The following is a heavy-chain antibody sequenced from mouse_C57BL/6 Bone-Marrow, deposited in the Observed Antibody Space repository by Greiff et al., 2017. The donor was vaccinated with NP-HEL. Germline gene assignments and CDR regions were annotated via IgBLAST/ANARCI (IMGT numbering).Heavy chain of an antibody. Sequence: EVKLMESGPGLVKPSQSLSLTCSVTGYSITSGYYWNWIRQFPGNKLEWMGYISYDGSNKYNHSLKNRLSITRDTSKNQLFLKLNSVTTEDTATYYCARDYYRLDYWGQGTTLTVSS. D-gene: IGHD1-1*01. CDR3: ARDYYRLDY. CDR2: ISYDGSN. V-gene: IGHV3-6*01. J-gene: IGHJ2*01. CDR1: GYSITSGYY.